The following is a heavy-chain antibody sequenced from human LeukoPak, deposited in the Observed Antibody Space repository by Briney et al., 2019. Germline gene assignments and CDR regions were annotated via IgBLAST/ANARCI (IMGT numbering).Heavy chain of an antibody. V-gene: IGHV4-59*08. CDR1: GGSISNFY. J-gene: IGHJ4*01. Sequence: PSETLSLTCTVSGGSISNFYWSWIRQPPGKGLEWLGYIFHGGSTTYNPSLRGRVTISVDTSKNQFSLNLSSVTAADTAVYHCATSGTMIRGFPHHYWGHGTLVTVSS. CDR3: ATSGTMIRGFPHHY. CDR2: IFHGGST. D-gene: IGHD3-10*01.